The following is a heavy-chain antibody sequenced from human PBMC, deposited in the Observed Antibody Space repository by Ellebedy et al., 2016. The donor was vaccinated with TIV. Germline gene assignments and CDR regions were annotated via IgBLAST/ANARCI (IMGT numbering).Heavy chain of an antibody. Sequence: PGGSLRLSCTASGFTFGDYAMSWFRQAPGKGLEWVGFIRSKAYGGTTEYAASVKGRFTISRDDSKSIAYLQMNSLKTEDTAVYYCTRDRVSYDFWSGYYIDYWGQGTLVTVSS. D-gene: IGHD3-3*01. CDR3: TRDRVSYDFWSGYYIDY. CDR2: IRSKAYGGTT. V-gene: IGHV3-49*03. J-gene: IGHJ4*02. CDR1: GFTFGDYA.